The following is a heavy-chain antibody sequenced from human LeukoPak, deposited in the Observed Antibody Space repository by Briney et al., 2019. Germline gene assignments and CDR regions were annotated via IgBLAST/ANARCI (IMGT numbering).Heavy chain of an antibody. CDR1: GGSISSSSYY. Sequence: SETLSLTCTVSGGSISSSSYYWGWIRQPPGKGLEWIGSIYYSGSTYYNPSLKSRVTISVDTSKNQFSLKLSSVTAADTAVYYCARRFGYYGSGSYLNWFDPWGQGTLVTVSS. CDR3: ARRFGYYGSGSYLNWFDP. CDR2: IYYSGST. V-gene: IGHV4-39*01. D-gene: IGHD3-10*01. J-gene: IGHJ5*02.